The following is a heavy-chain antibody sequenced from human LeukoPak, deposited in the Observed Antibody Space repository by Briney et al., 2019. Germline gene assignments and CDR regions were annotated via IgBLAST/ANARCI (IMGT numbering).Heavy chain of an antibody. J-gene: IGHJ4*02. D-gene: IGHD6-19*01. Sequence: GGSLRLSCAASGFTLSTYWMSWVRQAPGKGLEWVANINEDGSEKHYVDSVKGRFTISRDNAKNSLDLQMNSLRTEDTAVYYCARENAWSRGCWGQGTLVTVPS. CDR1: GFTLSTYW. CDR3: ARENAWSRGC. CDR2: INEDGSEK. V-gene: IGHV3-7*01.